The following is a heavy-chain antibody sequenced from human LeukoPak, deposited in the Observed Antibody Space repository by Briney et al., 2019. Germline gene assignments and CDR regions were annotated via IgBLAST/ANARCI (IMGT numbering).Heavy chain of an antibody. D-gene: IGHD4-17*01. J-gene: IGHJ4*02. CDR2: IYSGGST. Sequence: GVLRLSCAASGFTVSSNYMSWVRQAPGKGLEWVSVIYSGGSTYYADSVKGRFTISRENARNSLYLQMDSLRAGDTAVYYCARGHRGSTVTPFDQWGQGTLVTVSS. V-gene: IGHV3-53*01. CDR1: GFTVSSNY. CDR3: ARGHRGSTVTPFDQ.